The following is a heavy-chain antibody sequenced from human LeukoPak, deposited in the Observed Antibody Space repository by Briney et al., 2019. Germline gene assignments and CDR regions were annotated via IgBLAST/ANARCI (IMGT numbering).Heavy chain of an antibody. CDR1: GFTFSSYA. V-gene: IGHV3-23*01. D-gene: IGHD1-26*01. CDR2: ISGSGGST. CDR3: AKAQWELLDYYYYGMDV. J-gene: IGHJ6*02. Sequence: PGGSLRLSCAASGFTFSSYAMSWVRQAPGKGLEWVSAISGSGGSTYYADSVKGRFTISRDNSKNTLYLQMNSLRAEDTAVYYCAKAQWELLDYYYYGMDVWGQGTTVTVSS.